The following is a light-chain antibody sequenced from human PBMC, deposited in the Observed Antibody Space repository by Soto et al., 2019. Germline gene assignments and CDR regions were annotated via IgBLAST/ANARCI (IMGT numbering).Light chain of an antibody. J-gene: IGLJ1*01. CDR1: SSDVGSYNR. CDR2: EVS. Sequence: QSALTQPPSVSGSPGQSVTISCTGTSSDVGSYNRVSWYQQPPGTAPKVMIYEVSNRPSGVPDRFSGSKSGNTASLTISGLQAEDEADFYCSLYTSSSTYVFGTGTKVTVL. V-gene: IGLV2-18*01. CDR3: SLYTSSSTYV.